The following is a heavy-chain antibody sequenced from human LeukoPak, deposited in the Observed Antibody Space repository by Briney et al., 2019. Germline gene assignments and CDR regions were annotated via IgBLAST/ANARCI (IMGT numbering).Heavy chain of an antibody. CDR3: ARERGEQLWISFDP. Sequence: SVPVTCKASGGTFSSYAISWVGQATGQGLEWMGRIIPIFGIANYAQKFHGRVTMTADRSTSTAYMELSRLRTEDTAVFYGARERGEQLWISFDPGDEGTLVTLP. CDR1: GGTFSSYA. D-gene: IGHD5-18*01. J-gene: IGHJ5*02. CDR2: IIPIFGIA. V-gene: IGHV1-69*04.